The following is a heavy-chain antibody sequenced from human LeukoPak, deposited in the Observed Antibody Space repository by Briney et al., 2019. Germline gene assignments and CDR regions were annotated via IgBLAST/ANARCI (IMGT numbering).Heavy chain of an antibody. CDR1: GGSFSGYY. J-gene: IGHJ3*02. Sequence: SETLSLTCAVYGGSFSGYYWSWIRQPPGKGLEWIGRIYTSGSTNYNPSLKSRVTMSVDTSKNQFSLKLSSVTAADTAVYYCARTQYDILTGNDAFDIWGQGTMVTVSS. CDR2: IYTSGST. CDR3: ARTQYDILTGNDAFDI. V-gene: IGHV4-59*10. D-gene: IGHD3-9*01.